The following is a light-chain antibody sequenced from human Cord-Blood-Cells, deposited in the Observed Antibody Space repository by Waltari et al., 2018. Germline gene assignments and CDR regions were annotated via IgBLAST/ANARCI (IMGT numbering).Light chain of an antibody. V-gene: IGLV2-23*01. J-gene: IGLJ3*02. CDR1: SSDVGGYNI. CDR2: EGS. CDR3: CSYAGSSTWV. Sequence: QSALTQPASVSGSPGQSITISCTGTSSDVGGYNIVSWYQQHPGKAPKPMIYEGSKRPSGVSNRFSGSKSGNTASLTISGLQAEDEADYYCCSYAGSSTWVFGGGTKRTVL.